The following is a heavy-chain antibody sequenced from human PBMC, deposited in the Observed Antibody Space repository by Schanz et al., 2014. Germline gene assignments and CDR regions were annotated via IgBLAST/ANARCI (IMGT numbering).Heavy chain of an antibody. J-gene: IGHJ6*03. Sequence: QVQLQQWGAGLLKPSETLSLTCAVYGGSFSGYYWSWIRQPPGKGLEWIAEINHGGSTNYNPSLKSRVTMSQDTPKNQVSLPPRSVTAADTAVYYCARGGTYGIFYDHMDVWGRGTTVTVSS. D-gene: IGHD3-22*01. CDR2: INHGGST. V-gene: IGHV4-34*02. CDR3: ARGGTYGIFYDHMDV. CDR1: GGSFSGYY.